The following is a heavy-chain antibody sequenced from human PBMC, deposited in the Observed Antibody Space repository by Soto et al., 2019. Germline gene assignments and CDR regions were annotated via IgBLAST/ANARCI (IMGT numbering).Heavy chain of an antibody. D-gene: IGHD3-22*01. V-gene: IGHV3-30-3*01. CDR3: ARDYYKYYDSSGYYRSPAY. CDR2: ISYDGSDK. CDR1: GFTFCSYA. Sequence: GGSMRLSCAASGFTFCSYAMHWVSQAPGKGLEWVALISYDGSDKDYADSVKGRFTISRDNSRNTLFLQMNSLRAEDTAVYYCARDYYKYYDSSGYYRSPAYWGQGTLVTVS. J-gene: IGHJ4*02.